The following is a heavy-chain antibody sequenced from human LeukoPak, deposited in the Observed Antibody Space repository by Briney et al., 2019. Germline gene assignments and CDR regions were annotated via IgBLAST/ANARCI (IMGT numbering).Heavy chain of an antibody. Sequence: PGGSLRPSCAVSGFTFSSYEMNWVRQARGKGLEWVSYISSSGRTIYNADSVKGRFTISRDNAKNSLYLQMNSLRAEDTAVYYCASYYYDSSGYWVHAFDIWGQGTMVTVSS. CDR1: GFTFSSYE. CDR3: ASYYYDSSGYWVHAFDI. CDR2: ISSSGRTI. V-gene: IGHV3-48*03. D-gene: IGHD3-22*01. J-gene: IGHJ3*02.